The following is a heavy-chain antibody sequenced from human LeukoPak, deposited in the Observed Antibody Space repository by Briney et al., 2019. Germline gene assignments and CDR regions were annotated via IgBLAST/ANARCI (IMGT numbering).Heavy chain of an antibody. CDR2: INTDGSST. J-gene: IGHJ5*02. CDR3: ARLVITGRLDP. V-gene: IGHV3-74*01. Sequence: PGGSLRLSCAASGFTVSLYYMTWVRQAPGKGPVWVSRINTDGSSTTCADSVKGRFTISRDNAKNTLYLQMNSLRAEDTAVYYCARLVITGRLDPWGQGTLVTVSS. CDR1: GFTVSLYY. D-gene: IGHD1-26*01.